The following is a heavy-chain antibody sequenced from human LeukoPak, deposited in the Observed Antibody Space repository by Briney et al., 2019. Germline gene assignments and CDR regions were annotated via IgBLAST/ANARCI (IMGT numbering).Heavy chain of an antibody. J-gene: IGHJ4*02. V-gene: IGHV3-23*01. CDR3: AKRGVVIRVFLVGFHKEAYYFDS. Sequence: PGGSLRLYCAVSGITLSNYGMSWVRQAPGKGLEWGAGLSGSGGGTKYADSVQGRFTISRDNPKNTLYLQMNSLRAEDTAVYFCAKRGVVIRVFLVGFHKEAYYFDSWGQGALVTVSS. D-gene: IGHD3-10*01. CDR2: LSGSGGGT. CDR1: GITLSNYG.